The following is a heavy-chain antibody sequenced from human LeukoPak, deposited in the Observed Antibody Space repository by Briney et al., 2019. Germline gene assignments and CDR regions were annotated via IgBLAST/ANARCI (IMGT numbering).Heavy chain of an antibody. V-gene: IGHV4-30-4*08. D-gene: IGHD3-10*01. Sequence: PSETLSLTCTVSGGSISSGDYYWSWIRQPPGKGLEWIGYIYYSGSTYYNPSLKSRVTISVDTSKNQFSLKLSSVTAADTAVYYCARGAYGSGENDYWGPGTLVTVSS. CDR1: GGSISSGDYY. CDR3: ARGAYGSGENDY. J-gene: IGHJ4*02. CDR2: IYYSGST.